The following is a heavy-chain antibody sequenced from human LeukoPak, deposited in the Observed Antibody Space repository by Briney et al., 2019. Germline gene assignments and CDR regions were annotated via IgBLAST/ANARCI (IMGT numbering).Heavy chain of an antibody. CDR2: VDPEDGET. D-gene: IGHD1-14*01. CDR3: ATAIDNPKYPLDYYYYIDG. J-gene: IGHJ6*03. V-gene: IGHV1-69-2*01. CDR1: GYTFTDYY. Sequence: ATVKISCKVSGYTFTDYYMHWVQQAPGKGLEWMGLVDPEDGETIYAEKFQGRVTITADTSTDTAYMELSSLRSEDTAVYYCATAIDNPKYPLDYYYYIDGWGKGTTVTVSS.